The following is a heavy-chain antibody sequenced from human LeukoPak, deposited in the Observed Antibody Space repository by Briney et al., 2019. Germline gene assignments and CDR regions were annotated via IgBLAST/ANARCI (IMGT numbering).Heavy chain of an antibody. Sequence: GASVKVSCKASGYTFTSYGISWVRQAPGQGLEWMGRIIPILGIANYAQKFQGRVTITADKSTSTAYMELSSLRSEDTAVYYCATSVYGGNAFDIWGQGTMVTVSS. V-gene: IGHV1-69*04. CDR3: ATSVYGGNAFDI. D-gene: IGHD4-23*01. J-gene: IGHJ3*02. CDR2: IIPILGIA. CDR1: GYTFTSYG.